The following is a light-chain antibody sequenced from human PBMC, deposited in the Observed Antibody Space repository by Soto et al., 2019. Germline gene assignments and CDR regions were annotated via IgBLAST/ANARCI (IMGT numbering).Light chain of an antibody. CDR2: GAS. CDR1: QSVSSS. Sequence: EIMMGQSPATLSVARGEGATLSCRASQSVSSSLAWYQQKPGQAPRLLIYGASTRATGIPARFSGSGSGTEFTLTINSLQSEDFAVYYCQQYNNWWTFGQGTKV. J-gene: IGKJ1*01. CDR3: QQYNNWWT. V-gene: IGKV3-15*01.